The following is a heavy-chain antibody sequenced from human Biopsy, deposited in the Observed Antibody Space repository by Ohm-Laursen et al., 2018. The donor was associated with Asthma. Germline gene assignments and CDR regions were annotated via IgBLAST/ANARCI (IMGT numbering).Heavy chain of an antibody. D-gene: IGHD4-17*01. V-gene: IGHV4-31*02. CDR2: IYYSGST. CDR3: ARTTYGDDGFDP. CDR1: GGSINIGDYY. J-gene: IGHJ5*02. Sequence: TLSPTCAVSGGSINIGDYYWSWIRQHPVKGLGWIGYIYYSGSTYYNPSLKSRVSISLDTSKNQFSLSLTSVTAADTAVYYCARTTYGDDGFDPWGQGTLVTVSS.